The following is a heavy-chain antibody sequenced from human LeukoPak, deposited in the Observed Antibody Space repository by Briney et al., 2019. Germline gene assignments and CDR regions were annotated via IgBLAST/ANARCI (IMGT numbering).Heavy chain of an antibody. D-gene: IGHD3-10*01. CDR2: IYPGGSDT. CDR3: ATNTMFRGIHAFDI. Sequence: AESLKIFCKGSGYIFTSYWIGWVRQLPGKGLEWMGIIYPGGSDTRYSPSFQGQVTISADKSISTAYLQWSSLKASDSAMYYCATNTMFRGIHAFDIWGQGTMVTVSS. CDR1: GYIFTSYW. V-gene: IGHV5-51*01. J-gene: IGHJ3*02.